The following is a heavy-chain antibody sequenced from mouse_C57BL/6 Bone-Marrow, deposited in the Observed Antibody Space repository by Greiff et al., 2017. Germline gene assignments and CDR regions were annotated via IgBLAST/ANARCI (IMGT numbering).Heavy chain of an antibody. Sequence: VQLQESGAELVRPGTSVKMSCKASGYTFTNYWIGWAKQRPGHGLEWIGDIYPGGGYTNYTEKFKGKATLTPYKSSSTAYMQFSSLTSEDSAIYYCARSPPYYYGSSYGWYFDVWGTGTTVTVSS. V-gene: IGHV1-63*01. CDR3: ARSPPYYYGSSYGWYFDV. J-gene: IGHJ1*03. CDR1: GYTFTNYW. D-gene: IGHD1-1*01. CDR2: IYPGGGYT.